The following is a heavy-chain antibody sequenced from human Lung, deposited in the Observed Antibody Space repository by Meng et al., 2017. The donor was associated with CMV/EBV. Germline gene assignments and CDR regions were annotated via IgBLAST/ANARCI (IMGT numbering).Heavy chain of an antibody. CDR1: GFTFSTYS. D-gene: IGHD2/OR15-2a*01. Sequence: GEXXKISCAASGFTFSTYSMNWVRQAPGKGLEWVSSITSSSSYKYYADSVTGRFTISRDNTKNSLYLQMNSLRLEDSGVYFCLRDYQNIWGQGTVVTVSS. J-gene: IGHJ4*02. CDR3: LRDYQNI. CDR2: ITSSSSYK. V-gene: IGHV3-21*01.